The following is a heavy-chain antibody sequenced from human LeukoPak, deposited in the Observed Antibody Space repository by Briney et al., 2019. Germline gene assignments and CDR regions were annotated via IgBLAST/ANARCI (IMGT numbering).Heavy chain of an antibody. CDR1: GYSFTSYW. CDR2: IYPGDSDT. V-gene: IGHV5-51*01. J-gene: IGHJ5*02. D-gene: IGHD3-9*01. Sequence: GESLKISCKGSGYSFTSYWIGWVRQMPGKGLEWMGIIYPGDSDTRYSPSFQGQVTISADKSISTAYLQWSSLKASDTAMYYCARMPPRPYYDILTGYYIANNWFDPWGQGTLVTVSS. CDR3: ARMPPRPYYDILTGYYIANNWFDP.